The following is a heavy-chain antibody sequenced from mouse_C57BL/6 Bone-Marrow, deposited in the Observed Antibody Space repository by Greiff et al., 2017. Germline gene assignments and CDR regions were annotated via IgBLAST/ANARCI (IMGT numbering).Heavy chain of an antibody. CDR2: IYPRSGNT. J-gene: IGHJ2*01. D-gene: IGHD2-5*01. CDR3: ARADYSNPFDY. Sequence: VQLQESGAELARPGASVKLSCKASGYTFTSYGISWVKQRTGQGLEWIGEIYPRSGNTYYNEKFKGKATLTADKSSSTAYMELRSLTSEDSAVYFCARADYSNPFDYWGQGTTLTVSS. V-gene: IGHV1-81*01. CDR1: GYTFTSYG.